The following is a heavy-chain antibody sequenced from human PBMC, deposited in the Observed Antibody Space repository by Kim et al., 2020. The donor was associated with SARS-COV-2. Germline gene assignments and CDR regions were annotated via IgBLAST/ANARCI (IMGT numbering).Heavy chain of an antibody. CDR1: GFTFSSYG. J-gene: IGHJ6*02. CDR3: ARGPPIPYYYGSGSYYYYYGMDV. CDR2: IWYDGNNK. V-gene: IGHV3-33*01. D-gene: IGHD3-10*01. Sequence: GGSLRLSCAASGFTFSSYGMHWVRQAPGKGLEWVAVIWYDGNNKYYADSVKGRFTISRDNSKNTLYLQMNGLRAEDTAVYYCARGPPIPYYYGSGSYYYYYGMDVWGQGTTVTVSS.